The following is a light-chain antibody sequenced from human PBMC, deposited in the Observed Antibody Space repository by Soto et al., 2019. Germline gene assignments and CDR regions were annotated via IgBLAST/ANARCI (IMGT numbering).Light chain of an antibody. V-gene: IGLV3-21*04. CDR2: NDG. CDR1: NIGGKR. Sequence: SYELTQPPSVSVAPGETATITCGGDNIGGKRVHWYQRKPGQAPLLIIYNDGDRPSGIPERFSGSNSGNTATLTVSRVEAGDEADYYCQVWGSNADPYVVFGGGTKLTVL. CDR3: QVWGSNADPYVV. J-gene: IGLJ2*01.